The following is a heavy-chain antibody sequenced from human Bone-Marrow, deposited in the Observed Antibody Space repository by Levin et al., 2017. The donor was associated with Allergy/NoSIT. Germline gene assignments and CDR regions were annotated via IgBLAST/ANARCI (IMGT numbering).Heavy chain of an antibody. CDR3: VRGDFWSGYYNAFDV. D-gene: IGHD3-3*01. Sequence: KAGGSLRLSCTVSGGSVSSSTYYWNWIRQPPGKGLEWLAYIYYTGSSSYNPSLKSRVTMSVDTSKNQFSLKLKSVTAADTAVYYCVRGDFWSGYYNAFDVWGQGTTVTVSS. V-gene: IGHV4-61*01. J-gene: IGHJ3*01. CDR1: GGSVSSSTYY. CDR2: IYYTGSS.